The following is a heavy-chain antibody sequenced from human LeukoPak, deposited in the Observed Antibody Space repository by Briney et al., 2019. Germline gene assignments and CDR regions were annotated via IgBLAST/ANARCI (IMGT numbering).Heavy chain of an antibody. V-gene: IGHV3-48*03. Sequence: GGSLRLSCAASGFTFSSYVMNWVRQAPGKGLEWVSYISSSGSTIYYADSVKGRFTISRDNAKNSLYLQMNSLRAEDTAVCYCAELGITMIGGVWGKGTTVTISS. D-gene: IGHD3-10*02. J-gene: IGHJ6*04. CDR1: GFTFSSYV. CDR2: ISSSGSTI. CDR3: AELGITMIGGV.